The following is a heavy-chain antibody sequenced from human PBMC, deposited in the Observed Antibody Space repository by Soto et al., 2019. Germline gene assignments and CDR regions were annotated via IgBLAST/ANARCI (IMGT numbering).Heavy chain of an antibody. CDR2: TYYRSKWYN. V-gene: IGHV6-1*01. CDR1: GGSVSSNSAA. Sequence: SQTLSLTCAISGGSVSSNSAAWNWIRQSPSRGLEWLGRTYYRSKWYNDYAVSVKSRITINPDTSKNQFSLQLNSVTPEDTAVYYCAADIVVVPAAMSDYYYGMDVWGQGTTVTVSS. D-gene: IGHD2-2*01. J-gene: IGHJ6*02. CDR3: AADIVVVPAAMSDYYYGMDV.